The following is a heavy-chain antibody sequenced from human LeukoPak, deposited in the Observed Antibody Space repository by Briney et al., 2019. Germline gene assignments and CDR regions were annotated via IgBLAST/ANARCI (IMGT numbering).Heavy chain of an antibody. Sequence: GASVKVSCKASGYTFTSYGISWVRQAPGQGLEWMGWISAYNGNTNYAQKFQGRVTITADESTSTAYMELSSLRSEDTAVYYCARGYSGYETLYYYYGMDVWGQGTTVTVSS. D-gene: IGHD5-12*01. CDR1: GYTFTSYG. J-gene: IGHJ6*02. V-gene: IGHV1-18*01. CDR3: ARGYSGYETLYYYYGMDV. CDR2: ISAYNGNT.